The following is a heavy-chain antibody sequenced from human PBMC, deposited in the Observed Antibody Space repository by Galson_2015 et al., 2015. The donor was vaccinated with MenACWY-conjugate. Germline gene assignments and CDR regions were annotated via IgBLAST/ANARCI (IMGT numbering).Heavy chain of an antibody. Sequence: ETLSLTCTVSGGSISSYYWSWIRQPPGKGLEWIGYIYYSGSTNYNPSLKSRVTISVDTSKNQFSLKLSSVTAADTAVYYCARSSSISYCGGDCYPAVFDYWGQGTLVTVSS. CDR2: IYYSGST. J-gene: IGHJ4*02. D-gene: IGHD2-21*02. CDR3: ARSSSISYCGGDCYPAVFDY. CDR1: GGSISSYY. V-gene: IGHV4-59*01.